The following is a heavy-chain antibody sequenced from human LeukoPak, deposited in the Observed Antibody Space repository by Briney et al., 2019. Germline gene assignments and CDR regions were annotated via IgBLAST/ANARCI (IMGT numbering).Heavy chain of an antibody. CDR2: IIPIFGTA. CDR1: GGTFSSYA. V-gene: IGHV1-69*13. D-gene: IGHD1-26*01. J-gene: IGHJ3*02. Sequence: GASVKVSCKASGGTFSSYAISWVRQAPGQGLEWMGGIIPIFGTANYAQKFQGRVTITADESTSTAYMELSSLRSEDTAVYYCAYSGSYLDAFDIWGQGTMVTVSS. CDR3: AYSGSYLDAFDI.